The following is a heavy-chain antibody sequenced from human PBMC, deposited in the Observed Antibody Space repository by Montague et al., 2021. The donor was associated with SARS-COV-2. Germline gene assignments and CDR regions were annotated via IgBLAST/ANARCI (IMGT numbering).Heavy chain of an antibody. Sequence: SETLSLTCTVSGDFISPYYLNWIRQSPGKRPEWIGNIYYSGSTNYNPSLMSRVTISVDTSKSYVSLKLSSVTAADTAVYYCVRGAYGGGAPFDYWGQGALVTVSS. CDR3: VRGAYGGGAPFDY. CDR1: GDFISPYY. J-gene: IGHJ4*02. CDR2: IYYSGST. V-gene: IGHV4-59*01. D-gene: IGHD2-21*01.